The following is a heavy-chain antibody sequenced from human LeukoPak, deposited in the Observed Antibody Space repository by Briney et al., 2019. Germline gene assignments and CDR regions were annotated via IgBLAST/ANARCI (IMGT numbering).Heavy chain of an antibody. CDR3: AKHIYGVVSIQQ. CDR2: IRSKTDGGTT. CDR1: GFTFRDAW. J-gene: IGHJ1*01. V-gene: IGHV3-15*01. Sequence: PGGSLRLSCAASGFTFRDAWMTWIRQAPGKGLEWVGRIRSKTDGGTTDYAVSVQGRFTISRDDSKNTLYLQMSSLKTEDTAVYYCAKHIYGVVSIQQWGQGTLVTVSS. D-gene: IGHD3-3*01.